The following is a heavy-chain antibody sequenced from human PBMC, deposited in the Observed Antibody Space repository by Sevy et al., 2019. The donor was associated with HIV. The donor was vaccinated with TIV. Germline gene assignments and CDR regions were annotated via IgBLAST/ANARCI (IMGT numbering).Heavy chain of an antibody. CDR1: GFDFNHHW. CDR2: IKQDGSET. J-gene: IGHJ4*02. CDR3: ASLPTGLQSFNYLLSTYFDS. D-gene: IGHD3-9*01. V-gene: IGHV3-7*01. Sequence: GGSLRLSCAASGFDFNHHWMSWVRQAPQKGLEWVANIKQDGSETYYVDSLEGRFTISRDNAKNSRSLQINDLRAEDTAVDYCASLPTGLQSFNYLLSTYFDSWGQGTLVTVSS.